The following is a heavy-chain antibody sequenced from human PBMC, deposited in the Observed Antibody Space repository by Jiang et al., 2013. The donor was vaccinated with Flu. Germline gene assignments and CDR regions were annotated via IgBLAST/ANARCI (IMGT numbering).Heavy chain of an antibody. CDR3: AKISSAATTFSLDY. CDR1: GGSITTSSYY. D-gene: IGHD2/OR15-2a*01. CDR2: FYYSGST. V-gene: IGHV4-39*07. Sequence: GPGLVKPSETLSLTCTVSGGSITTSSYYWGWVRQPPGKGWSTLEVFYYSGSTYYNPSLKSRVSISVDRSKNHFSLNLRSVTAADTAVYYCAKISSAATTFSLDYWGQGTLVTVSS. J-gene: IGHJ4*02.